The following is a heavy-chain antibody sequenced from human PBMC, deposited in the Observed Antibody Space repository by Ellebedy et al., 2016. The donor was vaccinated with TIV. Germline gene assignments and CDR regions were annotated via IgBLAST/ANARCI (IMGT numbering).Heavy chain of an antibody. J-gene: IGHJ3*02. CDR1: GFTFSSYW. CDR2: IKQDGSEK. CDR3: ASGELLSAFDI. D-gene: IGHD3-10*01. Sequence: GESLKISXAASGFTFSSYWMSWVRQAPGKGLEWVANIKQDGSEKYYVDSVKGRFTISRDNAKNSLYLQMNSLRAEDTAVYYCASGELLSAFDIWGQGTMVTVSS. V-gene: IGHV3-7*01.